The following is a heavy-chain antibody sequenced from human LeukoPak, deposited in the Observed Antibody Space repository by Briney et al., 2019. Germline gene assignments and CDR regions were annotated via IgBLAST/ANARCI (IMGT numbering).Heavy chain of an antibody. CDR3: ARDPNHFDWLFRGTQTDRYYFDY. CDR2: ISSSGSTI. J-gene: IGHJ4*02. Sequence: GGSLRLSCAASGFTFSDYYMSWIRQAPGKGLEWVSYISSSGSTIYYADSVKGRFTISRDNAKNSLYLQMNSLRAEDTAVYYWARDPNHFDWLFRGTQTDRYYFDYWGQGTLVTVSS. D-gene: IGHD3-9*01. CDR1: GFTFSDYY. V-gene: IGHV3-11*01.